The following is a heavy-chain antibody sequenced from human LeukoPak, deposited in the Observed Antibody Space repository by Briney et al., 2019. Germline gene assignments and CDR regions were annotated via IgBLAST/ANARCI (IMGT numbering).Heavy chain of an antibody. Sequence: ASVKVSCKASGYIFTGYYMHWVRQAPGQGLEWMGWINPNSGDTNYAQKFQGRVTMTRDTSISTVYMELSSLRSEDTAVYYCARAYSSGSGYDFWSGPRKLNWFDPWGQRTLVTVSS. D-gene: IGHD3-3*01. V-gene: IGHV1-2*02. J-gene: IGHJ5*02. CDR1: GYIFTGYY. CDR2: INPNSGDT. CDR3: ARAYSSGSGYDFWSGPRKLNWFDP.